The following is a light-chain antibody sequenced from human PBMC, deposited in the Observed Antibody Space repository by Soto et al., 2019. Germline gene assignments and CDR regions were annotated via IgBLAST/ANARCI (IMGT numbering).Light chain of an antibody. Sequence: QSVLTQPASVSGSPGQWITISCPGTSSDVGGYNYVSWYQQHPGKAPKLMIYDVSNRPSGVSNRFSGSKSGNTASLTISGLQAEDEADYYCSSYTSSSTQVFGTGTKVTV. J-gene: IGLJ1*01. V-gene: IGLV2-14*01. CDR2: DVS. CDR1: SSDVGGYNY. CDR3: SSYTSSSTQV.